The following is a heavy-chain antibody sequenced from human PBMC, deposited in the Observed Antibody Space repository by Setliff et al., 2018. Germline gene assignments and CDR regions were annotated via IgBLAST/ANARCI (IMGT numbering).Heavy chain of an antibody. CDR3: ARFACNGGSCYLSASDH. V-gene: IGHV3-21*06. Sequence: GGSLRLSCVASGFTFNNFAFNWVRQAPGKGLEWVSSISSRSTYIYYADSVKGRFTITRDNANNSLYLQMNSLRAEDTAMYYCARFACNGGSCYLSASDHWGQGALVTVSS. CDR1: GFTFNNFA. CDR2: ISSRSTYI. D-gene: IGHD2-15*01. J-gene: IGHJ4*02.